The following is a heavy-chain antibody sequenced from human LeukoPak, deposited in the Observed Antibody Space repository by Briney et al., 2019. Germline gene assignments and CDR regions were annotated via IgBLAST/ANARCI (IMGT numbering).Heavy chain of an antibody. CDR3: ARGSYCSSTSCYSNDAFDI. J-gene: IGHJ3*02. V-gene: IGHV4-59*01. Sequence: PSETLSLTCTVSGGSISSYYWSWLRQPPGKGLEWIGYIYYSGSTNYNPSLKSRVTISVDTFKNHFSLKLSSVTAADTAVYYCARGSYCSSTSCYSNDAFDIWGQGTMVTVSS. D-gene: IGHD2-2*01. CDR2: IYYSGST. CDR1: GGSISSYY.